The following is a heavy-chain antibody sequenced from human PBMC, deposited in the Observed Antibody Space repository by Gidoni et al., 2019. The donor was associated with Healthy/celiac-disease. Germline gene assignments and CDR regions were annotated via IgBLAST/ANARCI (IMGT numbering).Heavy chain of an antibody. J-gene: IGHJ4*02. V-gene: IGHV3-23*01. CDR1: GFTFSSYA. D-gene: IGHD6-13*01. Sequence: EVQLLESGGGLVQPGGSLRLSCAASGFTFSSYAMSWVRQAPGKGLEWVSSISGGGGSTYYADSVKGRFTISRDNSKNTLYLQMNSLRAEDTAVYYCANRGIADFDYWGQGTLVTVSS. CDR2: ISGGGGST. CDR3: ANRGIADFDY.